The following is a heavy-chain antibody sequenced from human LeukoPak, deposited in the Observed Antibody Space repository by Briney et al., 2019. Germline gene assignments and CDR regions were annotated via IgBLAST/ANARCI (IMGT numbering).Heavy chain of an antibody. CDR2: IYPGDSDT. Sequence: GESLKISXKGSGYSFASYWIGWVLQMPGKGLEWMGIIYPGDSDTRYSPSFQGQVTISADKSISTAYLQWSSLKASDTAMYYCARHHFRSYYDSSGYRAAFDIWGQGTMVTVSS. CDR3: ARHHFRSYYDSSGYRAAFDI. V-gene: IGHV5-51*01. CDR1: GYSFASYW. D-gene: IGHD3-22*01. J-gene: IGHJ3*02.